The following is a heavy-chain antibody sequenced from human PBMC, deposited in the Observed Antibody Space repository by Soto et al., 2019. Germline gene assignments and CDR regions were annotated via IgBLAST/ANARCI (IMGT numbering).Heavy chain of an antibody. CDR2: IYYSGST. D-gene: IGHD2-2*01. CDR3: ARAIVVPAAISPWFDP. V-gene: IGHV4-59*01. J-gene: IGHJ5*02. CDR1: GGSISSYY. Sequence: QVQLQESGPGLVKPSETLSLTCTVSGGSISSYYWSWIRQPPGKGLEWIGYIYYSGSTNYNPSLKSRVTISVDTSKNQFSLKLSSVTAADTAVYYCARAIVVPAAISPWFDPWGQGTLVTVSS.